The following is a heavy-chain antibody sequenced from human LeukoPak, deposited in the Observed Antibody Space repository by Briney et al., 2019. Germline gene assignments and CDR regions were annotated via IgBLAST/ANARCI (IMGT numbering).Heavy chain of an antibody. Sequence: GGSLRLSCAASGFTVSSNYMSWVRHAPGKGLEWVSVIYSGGSTYYADSVKGRSTISRHNSKNTLYLQMNSLRAEDTAVYYCARNRALGFDYWGQGTLVTVSS. CDR1: GFTVSSNY. V-gene: IGHV3-53*04. CDR2: IYSGGST. D-gene: IGHD3-16*01. J-gene: IGHJ4*02. CDR3: ARNRALGFDY.